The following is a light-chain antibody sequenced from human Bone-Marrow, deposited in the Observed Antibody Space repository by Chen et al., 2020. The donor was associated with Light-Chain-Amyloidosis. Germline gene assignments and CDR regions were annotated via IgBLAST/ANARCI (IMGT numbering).Light chain of an antibody. CDR3: QQYDTLPYT. Sequence: DIQMTQSPSSLSASVGDRVTITCQARQDISNYLNWYQQKPGKAPQLLVYDASNLETGVPSRFSGSGCWTDCTFTIRSLQPEDMATYDWQQYDTLPYTFGQGTKLESK. V-gene: IGKV1-33*01. CDR1: QDISNY. CDR2: DAS. J-gene: IGKJ2*01.